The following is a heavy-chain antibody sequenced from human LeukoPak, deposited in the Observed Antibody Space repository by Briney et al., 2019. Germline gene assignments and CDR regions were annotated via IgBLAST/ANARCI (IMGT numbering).Heavy chain of an antibody. CDR1: GGSISSDY. CDR3: ARDNRSLGGHYYYYGMDV. CDR2: MYYSGST. Sequence: ASETLSLTCTVSGGSISSDYWSWIRQSPGKGLEWIAYMYYSGSTNYNPSLKSRVTISVDTSKNQFSLKLSSVTAADTAVYYCARDNRSLGGHYYYYGMDVWGQGTTVTVSS. J-gene: IGHJ6*02. V-gene: IGHV4-59*01. D-gene: IGHD1-14*01.